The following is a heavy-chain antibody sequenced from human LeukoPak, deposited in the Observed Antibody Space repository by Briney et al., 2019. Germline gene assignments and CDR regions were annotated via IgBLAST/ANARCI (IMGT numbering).Heavy chain of an antibody. CDR1: GGSISRYY. V-gene: IGHV4-59*01. Sequence: SETLSLTCTVSGGSISRYYWSWIRQPPGQGLEWIGYSYYSGSTNYNPSLKSRVTISVDTSKNQFSLKLSSVAAADTAVYYCARAINWGSPYFDYWGQGTLVTVSS. CDR2: SYYSGST. J-gene: IGHJ4*02. CDR3: ARAINWGSPYFDY. D-gene: IGHD7-27*01.